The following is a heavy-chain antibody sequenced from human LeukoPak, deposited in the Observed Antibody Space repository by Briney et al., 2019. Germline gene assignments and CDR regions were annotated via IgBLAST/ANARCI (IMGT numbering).Heavy chain of an antibody. CDR3: ARLGYCSSTSCYSPFDY. CDR2: ISAYNGNT. D-gene: IGHD2-2*01. Sequence: ASVKVSCKATGYTFTSYGISWVRQARGQGLEWMGWISAYNGNTNYAQKLQGRVTMTTDTSTSTAYMELRSLRSDDTAVYYCARLGYCSSTSCYSPFDYWGQGTLVTVSS. CDR1: GYTFTSYG. V-gene: IGHV1-18*01. J-gene: IGHJ4*02.